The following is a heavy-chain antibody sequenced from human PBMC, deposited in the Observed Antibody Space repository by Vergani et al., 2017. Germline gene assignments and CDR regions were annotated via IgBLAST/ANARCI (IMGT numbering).Heavy chain of an antibody. D-gene: IGHD1-26*01. CDR2: ISGSGGST. Sequence: EVQLLESGGGLVQPGGSLRLSCAASGFTFSSYAMSWVRQAPGKGLEWVSAISGSGGSTYYADSVKGRFTISRDNSKNTLYLQMNSLKTEDTAVYYCTTDRPGVGASPNDAFDIWGQGTMVTVSS. J-gene: IGHJ3*02. CDR3: TTDRPGVGASPNDAFDI. CDR1: GFTFSSYA. V-gene: IGHV3-23*01.